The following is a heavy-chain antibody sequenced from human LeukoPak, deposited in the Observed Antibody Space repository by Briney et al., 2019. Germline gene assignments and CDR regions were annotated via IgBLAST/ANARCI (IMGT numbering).Heavy chain of an antibody. V-gene: IGHV3-53*01. J-gene: IGHJ6*03. CDR3: ARVLLDYYDSSGGMDV. CDR2: LYSDGST. D-gene: IGHD3-22*01. CDR1: GFTFSSYS. Sequence: GGSLRLSCAASGFTFSSYSMNWVRQAPGKGLEWVSVLYSDGSTYYADSVKGRFTISRDNSKNTLFLQMNSLRAEDTAVCYCARVLLDYYDSSGGMDVWGKGTTVTVSS.